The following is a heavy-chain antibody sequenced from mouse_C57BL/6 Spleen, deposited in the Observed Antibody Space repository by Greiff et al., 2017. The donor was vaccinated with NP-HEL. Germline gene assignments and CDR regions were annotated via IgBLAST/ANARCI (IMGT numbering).Heavy chain of an antibody. CDR1: GYTFTDYN. CDR3: AKSTMVTTGFAY. D-gene: IGHD2-2*01. CDR2: INPNNGGT. V-gene: IGHV1-22*01. J-gene: IGHJ2*01. Sequence: VQLQQSGPELVKPGASVKMSCKASGYTFTDYNMHWVKQSHGKSLEWIGYINPNNGGTSYNQKFKGKATLTVNKSSSTAYMELRSLTSEDSAVYYCAKSTMVTTGFAYWGQGTTLTVSS.